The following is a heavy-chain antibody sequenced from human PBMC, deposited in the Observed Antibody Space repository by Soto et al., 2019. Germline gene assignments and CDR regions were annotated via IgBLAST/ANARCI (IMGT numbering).Heavy chain of an antibody. CDR2: ISYDGSNE. CDR1: GFTFSSYG. Sequence: QVQLVESGGGVVQPGRSLRLSCAASGFTFSSYGMHWVRQAPGKGLEWVAVISYDGSNEYYADSVKGRFTISRDNSKNTLYLQMNSLRAEDTAGYYCAKDAGGSSYFDYWGQGTLVTVSS. CDR3: AKDAGGSSYFDY. V-gene: IGHV3-30*18. J-gene: IGHJ4*02. D-gene: IGHD2-15*01.